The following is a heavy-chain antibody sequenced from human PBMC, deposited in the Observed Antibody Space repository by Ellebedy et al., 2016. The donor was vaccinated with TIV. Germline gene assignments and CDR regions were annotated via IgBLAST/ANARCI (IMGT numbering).Heavy chain of an antibody. V-gene: IGHV1-18*01. Sequence: AASVKVSCKASINTFGNYWFTWVRQAPGQGPEWMGWISPYNGHTNYAQKLQGRVTMTTDTSTSTAYMELRGLTSDDTAVYYCATTVTTNFYYGLDVWGQGTTVTVSS. CDR1: INTFGNYW. D-gene: IGHD4-17*01. J-gene: IGHJ6*02. CDR3: ATTVTTNFYYGLDV. CDR2: ISPYNGHT.